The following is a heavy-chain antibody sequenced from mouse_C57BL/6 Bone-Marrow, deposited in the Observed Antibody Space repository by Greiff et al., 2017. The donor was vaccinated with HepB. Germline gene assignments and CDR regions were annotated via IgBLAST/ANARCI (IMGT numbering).Heavy chain of an antibody. V-gene: IGHV5-4*03. Sequence: DVMLVESGGGLVKPGGSLKLSCAASGFTFSSYAMSWVRQTPEKRLEWVATISDGGSYTYYPDNVKGRFTISRDNAKNNLYLQMSHLKSEDTAMYYCARGQLRLSFAYWGQGTLVTVSA. J-gene: IGHJ3*01. CDR2: ISDGGSYT. D-gene: IGHD3-2*02. CDR1: GFTFSSYA. CDR3: ARGQLRLSFAY.